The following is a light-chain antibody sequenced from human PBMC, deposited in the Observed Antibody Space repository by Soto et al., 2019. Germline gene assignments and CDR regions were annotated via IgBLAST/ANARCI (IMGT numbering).Light chain of an antibody. J-gene: IGKJ2*01. Sequence: DIQMTQSPSSLSASVGDRVTITCRASQSISSYLNWYQQKPGKAPKHLIYAASSLQSGVPSRFSGSGSGTDFTLTISSLQPEDFATYYCQQSYGTPYTFGQGTKLEIK. CDR3: QQSYGTPYT. CDR1: QSISSY. V-gene: IGKV1-39*01. CDR2: AAS.